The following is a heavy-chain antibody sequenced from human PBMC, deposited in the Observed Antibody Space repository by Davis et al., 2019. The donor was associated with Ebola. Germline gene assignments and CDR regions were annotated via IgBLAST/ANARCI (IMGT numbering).Heavy chain of an antibody. V-gene: IGHV4-59*08. CDR2: VFHTGRT. Sequence: SETLSLTCTVSGGSISGYYWTWIRQAPGKGLEFIGYVFHTGRTNSKSSLKSRVTISVDTSKRQFSLRLSSVTAADTAVYYCARGPSYISEWALDFWGRGTLVTVSA. CDR3: ARGPSYISEWALDF. D-gene: IGHD3-22*01. CDR1: GGSISGYY. J-gene: IGHJ4*02.